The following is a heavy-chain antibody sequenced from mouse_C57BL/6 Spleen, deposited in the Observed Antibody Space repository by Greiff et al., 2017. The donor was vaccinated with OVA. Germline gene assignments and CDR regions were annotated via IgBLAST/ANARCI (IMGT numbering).Heavy chain of an antibody. D-gene: IGHD4-1*01. J-gene: IGHJ2*01. CDR3: ASNWESFDY. V-gene: IGHV1-82*01. Sequence: VQLQESGPELVKPGASVKISCKASGYAFSSSWMNWVKQRPGKGLEWVGRIYPGDGDTNYNGKFKGKATLTADKSSSTAYMQLSSLTSEDSAVYFCASNWESFDYWGQGTTLTVSS. CDR2: IYPGDGDT. CDR1: GYAFSSSW.